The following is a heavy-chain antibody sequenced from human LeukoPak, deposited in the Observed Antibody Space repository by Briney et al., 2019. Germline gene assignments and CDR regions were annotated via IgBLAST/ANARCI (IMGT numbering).Heavy chain of an antibody. V-gene: IGHV3-64D*06. CDR3: VKVGISTYDH. CDR1: GLTFSSSD. Sequence: AGGSLRLSCSVSGLTFSSSDIHWVRQAPGKALEYVSAITFHGRDTYYADSVNGRFTISRDNSKDTLYLQMSNLRPEDTAIYYCVKVGISTYDHWGQGTLVTVSS. CDR2: ITFHGRDT. J-gene: IGHJ4*02. D-gene: IGHD2/OR15-2a*01.